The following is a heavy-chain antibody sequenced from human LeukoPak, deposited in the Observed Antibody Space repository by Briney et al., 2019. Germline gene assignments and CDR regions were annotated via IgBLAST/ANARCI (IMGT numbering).Heavy chain of an antibody. CDR2: IYYSGST. CDR3: ASKTYYYGPFDY. J-gene: IGHJ4*02. CDR1: GGSISSSSYY. V-gene: IGHV4-39*01. Sequence: SETLSLTCTVSGGSISSSSYYWGWIRQPPGNGLEWIGSIYYSGSTYYNASLKSRVTISVDTSKNQFSLKLSSVTAADTAVYYCASKTYYYGPFDYWGQGTRVTVSS. D-gene: IGHD3-10*01.